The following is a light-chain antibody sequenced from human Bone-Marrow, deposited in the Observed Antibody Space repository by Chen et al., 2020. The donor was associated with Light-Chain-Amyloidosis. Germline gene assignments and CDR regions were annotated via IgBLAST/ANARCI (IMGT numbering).Light chain of an antibody. V-gene: IGLV3-21*02. CDR1: NIGSTS. CDR3: QVWDRSSERPV. Sequence: SYVLTQPSSVSVAPGQTATLACGGNNIGSTSVHWSQQTPGQAPRLVVDDDSDRPSGIPERLSGSNSGNTATLTISRVEAGDEADYYCQVWDRSSERPVFGGGTKLTVL. J-gene: IGLJ3*02. CDR2: DDS.